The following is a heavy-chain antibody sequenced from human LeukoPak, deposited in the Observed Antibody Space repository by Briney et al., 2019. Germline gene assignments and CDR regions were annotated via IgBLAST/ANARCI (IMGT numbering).Heavy chain of an antibody. CDR2: ISSSGSIK. Sequence: PRGSLRLSCAASRFTFSDYYMSWIRQAPGKGPEWASHISSSGSIKYYADSVKGRFTISRDNAKNSLYLQMNSLRAEDTAVYYCARATGSSWYFDSWGQGTLVTVSS. J-gene: IGHJ4*02. CDR3: ARATGSSWYFDS. V-gene: IGHV3-11*01. CDR1: RFTFSDYY. D-gene: IGHD6-13*01.